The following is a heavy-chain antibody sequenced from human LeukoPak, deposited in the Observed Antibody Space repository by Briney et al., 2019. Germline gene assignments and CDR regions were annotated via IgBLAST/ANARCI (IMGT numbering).Heavy chain of an antibody. Sequence: SETLSLTCTVSGGSISSSSYYWGWIRQPPGNGLEWSGSIYYSGSTCYNPSLKSRVTISVDTSKNQFSLKLSSVTAADTAVHYCARHPPYSDYVWGSYRYPDDAFDIWGQGTMVTVSS. CDR1: GGSISSSSYY. D-gene: IGHD3-16*02. J-gene: IGHJ3*02. CDR2: IYYSGST. V-gene: IGHV4-39*01. CDR3: ARHPPYSDYVWGSYRYPDDAFDI.